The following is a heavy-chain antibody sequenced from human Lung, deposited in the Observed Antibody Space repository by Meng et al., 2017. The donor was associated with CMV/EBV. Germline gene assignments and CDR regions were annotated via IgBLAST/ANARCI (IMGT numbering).Heavy chain of an antibody. V-gene: IGHV1-2*02. J-gene: IGHJ6*02. D-gene: IGHD3-10*01. CDR1: GYTFTGYY. Sequence: ASLKVSCKASGYTFTGYYIHWVRQAPGQGLEWMGWITPNSGGTNYAQKFQGRVTMTRDTSISTAYMELSRLRSDDTAVYYCARGPFYYYGMDVWGQGTTVTVSS. CDR3: ARGPFYYYGMDV. CDR2: ITPNSGGT.